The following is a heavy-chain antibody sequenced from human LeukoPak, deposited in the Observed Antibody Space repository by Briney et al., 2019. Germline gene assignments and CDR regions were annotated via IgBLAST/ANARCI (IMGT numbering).Heavy chain of an antibody. Sequence: SVKVSCKASGGTFSSYAISWVRQAPGQGLEWMGGITPIFGTANYAQKFQGRVTITADESTSTAYMELSSLRSEDTAVYYCARDSLSLEVGAADFDYWGQGTLVTVSS. CDR1: GGTFSSYA. V-gene: IGHV1-69*13. CDR3: ARDSLSLEVGAADFDY. J-gene: IGHJ4*02. D-gene: IGHD1-26*01. CDR2: ITPIFGTA.